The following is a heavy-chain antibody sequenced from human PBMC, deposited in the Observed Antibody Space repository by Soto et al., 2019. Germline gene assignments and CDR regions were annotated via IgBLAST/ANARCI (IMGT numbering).Heavy chain of an antibody. V-gene: IGHV3-23*01. CDR3: TKARCTGDDCYFPDS. D-gene: IGHD2-21*01. J-gene: IGHJ5*01. CDR1: GFTFSSYT. Sequence: EVQVLESGGGLVQPGGSLRLSCAASGFTFSSYTMAWVRQDPGKGLEWVSSISGSGGSPYYADSVQGRLTISRDNYKNTVSLQMTSLRAEDTATYHCTKARCTGDDCYFPDSWGHGTLVIVAS. CDR2: ISGSGGSP.